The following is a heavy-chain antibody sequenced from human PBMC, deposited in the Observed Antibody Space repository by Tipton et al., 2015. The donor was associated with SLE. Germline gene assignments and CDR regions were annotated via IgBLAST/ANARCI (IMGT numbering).Heavy chain of an antibody. CDR3: ARGYDYGDNQPFDY. CDR1: GGSFSGNY. V-gene: IGHV4-34*01. Sequence: TLSLTCAVYGGSFSGNYWSWIRQFPGKGLEWIGEVNHSGSTNYNPSLKSRVTISVDTSKNQFSLKLSSVTAADTAVYYCARGYDYGDNQPFDYWGQGTLVTVSS. J-gene: IGHJ4*02. D-gene: IGHD4-17*01. CDR2: VNHSGST.